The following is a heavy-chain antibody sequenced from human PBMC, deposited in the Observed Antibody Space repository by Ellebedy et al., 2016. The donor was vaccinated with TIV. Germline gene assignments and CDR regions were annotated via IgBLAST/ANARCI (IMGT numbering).Heavy chain of an antibody. V-gene: IGHV6-1*01. D-gene: IGHD3-16*01. J-gene: IGHJ4*02. CDR3: ARDAGEIDY. CDR1: GDSVSSNSAA. Sequence: LRLSCAISGDSVSSNSAAWNWIRQSLSRGLEWLGRTYYRSKWYNDYAVSVKSRITINPDTSKNQFSLQLNSVTPEDTAVYYCARDAGEIDYWGQGTLVTVSP. CDR2: TYYRSKWYN.